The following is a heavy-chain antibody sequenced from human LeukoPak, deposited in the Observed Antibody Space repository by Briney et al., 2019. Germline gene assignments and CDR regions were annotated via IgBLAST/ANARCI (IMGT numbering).Heavy chain of an antibody. CDR1: GGTFSSYA. Sequence: GASVKVSCKASGGTFSSYAISWVRQAPGQGLEWMGGIIPIFGTANYAQKFQGRVTITADKSTSTAYMELSSLRSEDTAVYYCARDRGSYSNNWFDPWGQGTLVTVSS. J-gene: IGHJ5*02. D-gene: IGHD1-26*01. V-gene: IGHV1-69*06. CDR3: ARDRGSYSNNWFDP. CDR2: IIPIFGTA.